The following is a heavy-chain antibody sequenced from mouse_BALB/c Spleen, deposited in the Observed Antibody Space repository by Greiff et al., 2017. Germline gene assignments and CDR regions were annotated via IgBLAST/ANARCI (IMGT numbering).Heavy chain of an antibody. V-gene: IGHV2-2*02. Sequence: QVQLQQSGPGLVQPSQSLSITCTVSGFSLTSYGVHWVRQSPGKGLEWLGVIWSGGSTAYNAAFISRLSISKDNSKSQVFFKMNSLQANDTAIYYCARKGYGNYGWFAYWGQGTLVTVSA. CDR2: IWSGGST. CDR3: ARKGYGNYGWFAY. CDR1: GFSLTSYG. D-gene: IGHD2-10*02. J-gene: IGHJ3*01.